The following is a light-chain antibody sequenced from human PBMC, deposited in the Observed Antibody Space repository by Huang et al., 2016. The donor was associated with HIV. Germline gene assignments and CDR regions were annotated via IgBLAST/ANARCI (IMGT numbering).Light chain of an antibody. CDR2: GSS. V-gene: IGKV3-15*01. CDR1: RSVSTN. J-gene: IGKJ4*01. CDR3: HQYNNWLLS. Sequence: EIVMTQSPATLSVSPGERVTLSCRANRSVSTNLAWYQQRPGQAPRLLIYGSSTRAPDIPARFSGSGSGTDFSLTISSLQSEDFALYYCHQYNNWLLSFGGGTRVDI.